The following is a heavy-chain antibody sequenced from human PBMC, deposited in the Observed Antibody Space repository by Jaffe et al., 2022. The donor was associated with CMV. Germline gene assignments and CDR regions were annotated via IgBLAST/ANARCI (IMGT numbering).Heavy chain of an antibody. V-gene: IGHV1-69*01. Sequence: QVQLVQSGAEVKKPGSSVKVSCKASGGTFSSYAISWVRQAPGQGLEWMGGIIPIFGTANYAQKFQGRVTITADESTSTAYMELSSLRSEDTAVYYCARGGYCSSTSCYPSDGGSYYYYGMDVWGQGTTVTVSS. CDR2: IIPIFGTA. CDR1: GGTFSSYA. D-gene: IGHD2-2*01. J-gene: IGHJ6*02. CDR3: ARGGYCSSTSCYPSDGGSYYYYGMDV.